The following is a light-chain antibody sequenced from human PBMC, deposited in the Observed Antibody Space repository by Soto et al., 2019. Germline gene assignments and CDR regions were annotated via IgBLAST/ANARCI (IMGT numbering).Light chain of an antibody. J-gene: IGKJ2*01. Sequence: DVVMTQSPLSLPVTLGQPASISCRSSQSLVHSDGNTYLNWYQQRPGQSPRRLIYKVSNRGSGVPDRFSGSASGSDFTLKISRVEAEDVGVYYCMQGTHWPYTFGQGTKLEIK. CDR1: QSLVHSDGNTY. CDR3: MQGTHWPYT. CDR2: KVS. V-gene: IGKV2-30*02.